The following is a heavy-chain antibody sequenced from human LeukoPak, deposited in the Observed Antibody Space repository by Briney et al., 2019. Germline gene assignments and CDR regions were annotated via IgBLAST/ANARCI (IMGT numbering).Heavy chain of an antibody. Sequence: PSETLSLTCTVSGGSISSYYWSWIRQPPGKGLEWIGYIYYSGSTNYNPSLKSRVTISVDTSKNQFSLKLSSVTAADTAVYYCARLAGQNWYDPWGQGTLVTVSS. CDR2: IYYSGST. V-gene: IGHV4-59*08. CDR1: GGSISSYY. D-gene: IGHD3-10*01. CDR3: ARLAGQNWYDP. J-gene: IGHJ5*02.